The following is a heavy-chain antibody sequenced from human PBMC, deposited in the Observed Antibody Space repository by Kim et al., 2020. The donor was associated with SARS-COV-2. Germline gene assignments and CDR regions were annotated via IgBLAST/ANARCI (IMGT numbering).Heavy chain of an antibody. CDR2: MNPNSGNT. CDR3: ARDFAAIFTTYYYDSSGYGY. Sequence: ASVKVSCKASGYTFTSYDINWVRQATGQGLEWMGWMNPNSGNTGYAQKFQGRVTMTRNTSISTAYMELSSLRSEDTAVYYCARDFAAIFTTYYYDSSGYGYWGQGTLVTVSS. D-gene: IGHD3-22*01. J-gene: IGHJ4*02. CDR1: GYTFTSYD. V-gene: IGHV1-8*01.